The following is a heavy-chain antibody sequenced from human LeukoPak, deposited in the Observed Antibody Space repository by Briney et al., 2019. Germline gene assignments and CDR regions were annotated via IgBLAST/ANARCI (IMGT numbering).Heavy chain of an antibody. D-gene: IGHD2-2*02. CDR3: ARLPYCSSTSCYTQDY. CDR2: ISYDGSNK. Sequence: GGSLRLSCAASGFTFSSYAMHWVRQAPGKGLEWVAVISYDGSNKYYADSVKGRFTISRDNSKNTLYLQMNSLRAEDTAVYYCARLPYCSSTSCYTQDYWGQGILVTVSS. V-gene: IGHV3-30*11. CDR1: GFTFSSYA. J-gene: IGHJ4*02.